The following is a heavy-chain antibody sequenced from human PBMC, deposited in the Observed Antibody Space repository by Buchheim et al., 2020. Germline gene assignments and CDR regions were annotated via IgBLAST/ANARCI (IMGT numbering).Heavy chain of an antibody. Sequence: QVQLQESGPGLVKPSGTLSLNCAVSGGSISSSNWWSWVRQPPGKGREGIGEIYHSGSTNYNPSLKSRGPVTVEKSKKQFSMKLSSVTAADTAVYYCARAFGESSAFDYWGQGTL. D-gene: IGHD3-10*01. CDR2: IYHSGST. CDR1: GGSISSSNW. J-gene: IGHJ4*02. CDR3: ARAFGESSAFDY. V-gene: IGHV4-4*02.